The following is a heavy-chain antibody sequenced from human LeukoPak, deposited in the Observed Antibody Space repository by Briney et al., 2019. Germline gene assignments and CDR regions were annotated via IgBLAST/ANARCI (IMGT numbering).Heavy chain of an antibody. V-gene: IGHV3-30*18. CDR3: AKDSNPYCGGDCLTTPLDY. CDR1: GFTFSSYG. J-gene: IGHJ4*02. CDR2: ISYDGSNK. Sequence: GRSLRLSCAASGFTFSSYGMHWVRQAPGKGLEWVAVISYDGSNKYYADSVKGRFTISRDNSKSTLYLQMNSLRAEDTAVYYCAKDSNPYCGGDCLTTPLDYWGQGTLVTVSS. D-gene: IGHD2-21*02.